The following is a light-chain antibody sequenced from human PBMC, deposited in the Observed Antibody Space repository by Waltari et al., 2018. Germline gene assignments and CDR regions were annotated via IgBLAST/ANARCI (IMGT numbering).Light chain of an antibody. V-gene: IGLV1-51*01. J-gene: IGLJ1*01. Sequence: QSVLTQPPSVSAAPGQKVTISCSGSNSNIGTNYVSWYQQLPGTAPKVLIYENNKAPSGIPDRFSASKSGTSTTLDITGLQAGDEADYHCGTWDSSLSAHVFGTGTRVTVL. CDR1: NSNIGTNY. CDR3: GTWDSSLSAHV. CDR2: ENN.